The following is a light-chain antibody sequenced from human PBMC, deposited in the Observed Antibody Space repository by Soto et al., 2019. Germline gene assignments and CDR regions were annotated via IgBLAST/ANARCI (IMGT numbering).Light chain of an antibody. V-gene: IGLV2-8*01. J-gene: IGLJ1*01. Sequence: HSVLTQPPSSSGSPGQSVTISCTGTIGDIGGYDYVSWYQQHPGKAPKLMIYEVTKRPLGVPDRFSGSKSGNTASLTVSGLQAEDEADYYCSSYAGSNNPYVFGTGTKVTVL. CDR1: IGDIGGYDY. CDR2: EVT. CDR3: SSYAGSNNPYV.